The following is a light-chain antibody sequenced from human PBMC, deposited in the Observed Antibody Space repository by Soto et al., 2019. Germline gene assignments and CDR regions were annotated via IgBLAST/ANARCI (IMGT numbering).Light chain of an antibody. Sequence: QSVLTQPPSVSGARGQRVTMSCTGTSSNNGAGYDVHWYQQLPGTAPKLLIYGNSNRPSGVPDRFSGSKSGTSASLAITGLQAEDEADYYCQSYDSSLSGSVFGGGTQLTVL. CDR2: GNS. J-gene: IGLJ7*01. CDR3: QSYDSSLSGSV. V-gene: IGLV1-40*01. CDR1: SSNNGAGYD.